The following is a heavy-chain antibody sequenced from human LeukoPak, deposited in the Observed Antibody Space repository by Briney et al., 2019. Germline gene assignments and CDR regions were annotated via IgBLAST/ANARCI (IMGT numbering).Heavy chain of an antibody. D-gene: IGHD5-18*01. CDR2: INHSGST. CDR1: GGSFSGYY. J-gene: IGHJ5*02. Sequence: SETLSLTCAVYGGSFSGYYWSWIRQPPGKGLEWIGEINHSGSTNYNPSLKSRVTISVDTSKNQFSLKLSSVTAADTAVYYCAKYSYGYPNWFDPWGQGTLVTVSS. CDR3: AKYSYGYPNWFDP. V-gene: IGHV4-34*01.